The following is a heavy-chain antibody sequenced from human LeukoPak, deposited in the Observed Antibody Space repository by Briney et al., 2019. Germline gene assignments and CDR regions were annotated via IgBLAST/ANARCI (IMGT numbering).Heavy chain of an antibody. CDR2: ISGSGGST. CDR3: AKDPNSGGWSFDY. CDR1: GFTFSSYA. J-gene: IGHJ4*02. V-gene: IGHV3-23*01. Sequence: GGSLRLSCAASGFTFSSYAMSWVRQAPGKGLEWVSAISGSGGSTYYADSVKGRFTISRDNAKNSLFLQMNSLRAEDTAVYYCAKDPNSGGWSFDYWGQGTLVTVSS. D-gene: IGHD6-19*01.